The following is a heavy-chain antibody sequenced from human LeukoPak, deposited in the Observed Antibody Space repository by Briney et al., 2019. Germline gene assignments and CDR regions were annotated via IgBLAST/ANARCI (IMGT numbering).Heavy chain of an antibody. V-gene: IGHV4-59*01. CDR3: ARGLRLSAAGTNFDS. J-gene: IGHJ4*02. CDR1: GGSISRYY. D-gene: IGHD6-13*01. CDR2: IDYSEST. Sequence: SETLSLACTVSGGSISRYYWSWIRQSPVRGLEWIGYIDYSESTNYNPSLKSRVSISVDTSKNKFSLKLSSVTAAVTAVYYCARGLRLSAAGTNFDSWGQGTLVTVSS.